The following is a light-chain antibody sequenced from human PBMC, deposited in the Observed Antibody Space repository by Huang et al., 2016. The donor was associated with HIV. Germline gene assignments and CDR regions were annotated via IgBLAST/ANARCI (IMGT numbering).Light chain of an antibody. V-gene: IGKV3-11*01. J-gene: IGKJ4*01. CDR3: QQRGAWPLT. Sequence: DIVLTQSPATLSLSQGQRATLSCRASQNINNYLVWYQQKPGQAPMLLIYDSFNRATGIPARFSGSWSGTDFTLTINTLEPEDFAVYYCQQRGAWPLTFGGGTKVEIK. CDR2: DSF. CDR1: QNINNY.